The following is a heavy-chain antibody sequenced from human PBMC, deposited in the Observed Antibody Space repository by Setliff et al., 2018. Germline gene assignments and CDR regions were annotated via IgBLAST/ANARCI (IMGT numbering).Heavy chain of an antibody. V-gene: IGHV4-4*07. J-gene: IGHJ6*03. CDR3: ARCQRYCSGGICYYYMDV. Sequence: PSETLSLTCTVSGGSISSYYWSWIRQPAGKGLEWIGRIYTSGSTNYNPSLKSRVTMSVDTSKNQFSLKLSSVTAADTDVYYCARCQRYCSGGICYYYMDVWGKGTTVTVSS. CDR2: IYTSGST. CDR1: GGSISSYY. D-gene: IGHD2-15*01.